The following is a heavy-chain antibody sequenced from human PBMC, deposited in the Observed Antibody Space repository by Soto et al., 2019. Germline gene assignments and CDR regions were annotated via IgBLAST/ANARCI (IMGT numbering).Heavy chain of an antibody. Sequence: EVQPLESGGGLVQPGGSLRLSCVASGFTFSSYAMRWVRQAPGKGLEWVSAISGSGGSTYYADSVKGRFTISRDNSKNTLYLQMNSLRAEDTAVYYCARRGSGGYYDYGGQGTVVTVSP. CDR1: GFTFSSYA. CDR3: ARRGSGGYYDY. CDR2: ISGSGGST. V-gene: IGHV3-23*01. J-gene: IGHJ4*02. D-gene: IGHD6-19*01.